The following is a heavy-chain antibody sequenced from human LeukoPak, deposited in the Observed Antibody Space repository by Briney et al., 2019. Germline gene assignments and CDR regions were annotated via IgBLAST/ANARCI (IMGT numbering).Heavy chain of an antibody. V-gene: IGHV1-2*02. J-gene: IGHJ3*02. CDR2: INPKSGDT. Sequence: ASVKVSCKASGYTFTDYYIHWVRQAPGQGLEFMGWINPKSGDTNYAQKFQGRVTMTRDTSISTAYMEVSRLRSDDTAVYYCARSGSGSYFAFDIWGQGTMVTVSS. CDR1: GYTFTDYY. D-gene: IGHD3-10*01. CDR3: ARSGSGSYFAFDI.